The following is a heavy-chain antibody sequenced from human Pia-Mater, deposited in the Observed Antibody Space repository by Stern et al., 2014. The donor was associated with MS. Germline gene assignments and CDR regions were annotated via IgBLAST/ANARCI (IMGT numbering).Heavy chain of an antibody. CDR3: ARWEVAADY. CDR1: GFSFTGYW. V-gene: IGHV5-51*03. J-gene: IGHJ4*02. Sequence: VQLVQSGAEVKKPGESLKISCKGSGFSFTGYWIGWVRQMPGKGLEWMGMIYPGYSETNYTPTFQGRGTIQADKSPTTAYMQGISLKASDTAMYYCARWEVAADYWGQGTLVTVSS. CDR2: IYPGYSET. D-gene: IGHD6-19*01.